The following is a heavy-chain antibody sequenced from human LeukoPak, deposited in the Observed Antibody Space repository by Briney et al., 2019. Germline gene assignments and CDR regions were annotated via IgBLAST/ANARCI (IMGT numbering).Heavy chain of an antibody. CDR3: ARSQGVDSSGSQPYDAFDI. V-gene: IGHV1-69*02. J-gene: IGHJ3*02. Sequence: GASVKVSCKASGYTFTGYYMHWVRQAPGQGLEWMGRIIPILGIANYAQKFQGRVTITADKSTSTAYMELSSLRSEDTAVYYCARSQGVDSSGSQPYDAFDIWGQGTMVTVSS. D-gene: IGHD3-22*01. CDR1: GYTFTGYY. CDR2: IIPILGIA.